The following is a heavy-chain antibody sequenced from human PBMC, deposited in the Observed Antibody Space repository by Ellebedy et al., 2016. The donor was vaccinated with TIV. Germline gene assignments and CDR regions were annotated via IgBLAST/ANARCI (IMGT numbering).Heavy chain of an antibody. CDR3: ARDQQLVPDYYYYGMDV. CDR1: GFTFSSYA. Sequence: GESLKISXAASGFTFSSYAMHWVRQAPGKGLEWVAVISYDGSNKYYADSVKGRFTISRDNSKNTLYLQMNSLRAEDTAVYYCARDQQLVPDYYYYGMDVWGQGTTVTVSS. V-gene: IGHV3-30-3*01. CDR2: ISYDGSNK. J-gene: IGHJ6*02. D-gene: IGHD6-13*01.